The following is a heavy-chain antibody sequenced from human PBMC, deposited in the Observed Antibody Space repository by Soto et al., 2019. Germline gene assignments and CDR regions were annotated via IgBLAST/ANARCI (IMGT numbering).Heavy chain of an antibody. D-gene: IGHD3-10*01. CDR1: GGTFSSYA. CDR3: ARDGPPGSGHGYFDY. Sequence: QVQLVQSGAEVKKPGSSVKVSCKASGGTFSSYAISWVRQAPGQGLEWMGGIIPIFGTANYAQKFQGRVTITADESTSTDYMELSSLRSEDTAVYYCARDGPPGSGHGYFDYWGQGTLVTVSS. V-gene: IGHV1-69*01. J-gene: IGHJ4*02. CDR2: IIPIFGTA.